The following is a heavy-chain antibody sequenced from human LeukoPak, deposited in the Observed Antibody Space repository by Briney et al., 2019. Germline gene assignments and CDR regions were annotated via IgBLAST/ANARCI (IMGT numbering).Heavy chain of an antibody. CDR3: VRERFHGSGAPKFDF. J-gene: IGHJ4*02. CDR1: GFTFSDYS. CDR2: ISRSSSSI. D-gene: IGHD3-10*01. V-gene: IGHV3-21*01. Sequence: GGSLRLSCAASGFTFSDYSMKWIRQAPGKGLEWVSSISRSSSSIDYADSVKDRFTISRDNAMNSMFLQMNSLRVEDTAVYYCVRERFHGSGAPKFDFWGRGTLLTVSS.